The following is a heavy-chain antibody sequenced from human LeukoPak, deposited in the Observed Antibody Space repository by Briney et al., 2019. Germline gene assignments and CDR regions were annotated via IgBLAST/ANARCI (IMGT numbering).Heavy chain of an antibody. D-gene: IGHD3-22*01. Sequence: SETLSLTCTVSGGSISSSSYYWGWIRQPPGKGLEWIGIIYYSGSTYYNPSLKSRVTISVDTSKNQFSLKLSSVTAADTAVYYCARPSLYDSSGSFRYWGQGTLVTVSS. CDR1: GGSISSSSYY. J-gene: IGHJ4*02. V-gene: IGHV4-39*07. CDR3: ARPSLYDSSGSFRY. CDR2: IYYSGST.